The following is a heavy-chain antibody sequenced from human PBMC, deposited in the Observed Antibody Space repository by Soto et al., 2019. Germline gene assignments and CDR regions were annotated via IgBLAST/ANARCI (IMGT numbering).Heavy chain of an antibody. V-gene: IGHV4-31*03. Sequence: ASETLSLTCTVSGGSISSGGYYWSWIRQHPGKGLEWIGYIYYSGSTYYNPSLKSRVTISVDTSKNQFSLKLSSVTAADTAVYYRAIAWYGVATMGDYYYYYMDVWGRGTTVTVSS. CDR3: AIAWYGVATMGDYYYYYMDV. J-gene: IGHJ6*03. CDR2: IYYSGST. CDR1: GGSISSGGYY. D-gene: IGHD5-12*01.